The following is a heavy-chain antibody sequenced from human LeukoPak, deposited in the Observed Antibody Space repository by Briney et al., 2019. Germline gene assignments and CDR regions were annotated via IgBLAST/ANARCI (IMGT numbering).Heavy chain of an antibody. J-gene: IGHJ4*02. CDR3: AKDSSGYPTYFDY. D-gene: IGHD3-22*01. CDR1: GFTFSSYA. V-gene: IGHV3-23*01. CDR2: ISGSGGST. Sequence: PGGSLSLSCAASGFTFSSYAMSWVRQAPGKGLEWVSAISGSGGSTYYADSVKGRFTISRDNSKNTLYLQMNSLRAEDTAVYYCAKDSSGYPTYFDYWGQGTLVTVSS.